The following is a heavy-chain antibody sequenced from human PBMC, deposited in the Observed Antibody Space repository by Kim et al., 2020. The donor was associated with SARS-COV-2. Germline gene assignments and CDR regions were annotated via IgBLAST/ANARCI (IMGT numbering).Heavy chain of an antibody. J-gene: IGHJ5*02. Sequence: SETLSLTCTVSGGSISSYYWSWIRQPPGKGLEWIGYIYYSGSTNYNPSLKSRVTISVDTSKNQFSLKLSSVTAADTAVYYCARGLYDDFWSGNMGWFDPWGQGTLVTVSS. CDR1: GGSISSYY. V-gene: IGHV4-59*13. CDR3: ARGLYDDFWSGNMGWFDP. D-gene: IGHD3-3*01. CDR2: IYYSGST.